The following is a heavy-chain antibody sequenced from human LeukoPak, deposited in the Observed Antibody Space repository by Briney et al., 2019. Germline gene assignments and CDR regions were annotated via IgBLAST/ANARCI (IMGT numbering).Heavy chain of an antibody. CDR2: ISSSTRYI. Sequence: GGSLRLSCAASGFSFSSYSMNWVRQAPGKGLEWVSSISSSTRYIYYADSVKGRFTISRDNAKNSLYLQMNSLRAEDTAVYYCARDRDIVVVPAAMLWTPFDYWGQGTLVTVSS. V-gene: IGHV3-21*01. D-gene: IGHD2-2*01. CDR1: GFSFSSYS. J-gene: IGHJ4*02. CDR3: ARDRDIVVVPAAMLWTPFDY.